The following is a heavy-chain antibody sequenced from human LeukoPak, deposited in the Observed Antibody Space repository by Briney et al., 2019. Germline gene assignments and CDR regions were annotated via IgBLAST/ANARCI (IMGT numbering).Heavy chain of an antibody. CDR2: IYTSGST. CDR3: ARAKYSSSWLVPYFDY. V-gene: IGHV4-4*07. D-gene: IGHD6-13*01. CDR1: GGSISSYY. J-gene: IGHJ4*02. Sequence: SETLSLTCTVSGGSISSYYWSWIRQPAGKGLEWIGRIYTSGSTNYNPSLKSRVTMSVDTSKNQFSLKLSSVTAADTAVYYCARAKYSSSWLVPYFDYWGQGTLVTVSS.